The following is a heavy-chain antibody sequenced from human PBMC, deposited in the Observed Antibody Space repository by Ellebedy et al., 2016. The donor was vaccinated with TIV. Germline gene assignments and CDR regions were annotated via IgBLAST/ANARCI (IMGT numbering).Heavy chain of an antibody. CDR3: AKEGFTPFDF. J-gene: IGHJ4*01. D-gene: IGHD2-15*01. Sequence: GESLKISXEGFGFTFSTYAMDWVRQAPGKGLEWVSSIVGGGSDTYYAESVKGRFTISRDNSKNMVFLQINSLRVEDTAMYYCAKEGFTPFDFWGQGTLVTVSS. CDR1: GFTFSTYA. V-gene: IGHV3-23*01. CDR2: IVGGGSDT.